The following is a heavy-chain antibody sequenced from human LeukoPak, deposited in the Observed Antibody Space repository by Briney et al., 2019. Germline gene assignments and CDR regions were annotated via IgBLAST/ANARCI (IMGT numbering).Heavy chain of an antibody. V-gene: IGHV1-2*02. Sequence: ASVTVSCKASGYTFTGYYMHWVRQAPGQGLEWMGWINPNSGGTNYAQKFQGRVTMTRDTSISTAYMELSRLRSDDTAVYYCARGAVAAALYNWFDPWGQGTLVTVSS. D-gene: IGHD6-13*01. CDR1: GYTFTGYY. J-gene: IGHJ5*02. CDR3: ARGAVAAALYNWFDP. CDR2: INPNSGGT.